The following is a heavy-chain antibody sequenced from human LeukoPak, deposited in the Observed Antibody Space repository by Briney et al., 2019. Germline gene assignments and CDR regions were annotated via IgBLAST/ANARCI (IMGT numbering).Heavy chain of an antibody. V-gene: IGHV1-2*02. D-gene: IGHD3-22*01. J-gene: IGHJ3*02. CDR2: INPNSGGT. CDR1: GYTFTGYY. Sequence: ASVKVSCKASGYTFTGYYMHWVRQAPGQGLEWMGWINPNSGGTNYAQKFQGRVTMTRDTSISTAYMELSRLRSDDTAVYYCARDGDYDSSGYYSNNAFDIWGQGTMVTVSS. CDR3: ARDGDYDSSGYYSNNAFDI.